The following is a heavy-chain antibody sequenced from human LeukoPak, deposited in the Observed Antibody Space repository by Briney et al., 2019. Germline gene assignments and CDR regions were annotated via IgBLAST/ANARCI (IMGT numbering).Heavy chain of an antibody. V-gene: IGHV4-59*01. D-gene: IGHD5-18*01. CDR3: ARYPRGYSYGYSSFDY. CDR1: GLSISSYY. CDR2: IYYCGST. J-gene: IGHJ4*02. Sequence: SSEPLSLTCTVSGLSISSYYWSWIRQPPGKGLEWIGYIYYCGSTNYNPSLKSRVTISVDTSKNQFSLKLSSVTAADTAVYYCARYPRGYSYGYSSFDYWGQGTLVTVSS.